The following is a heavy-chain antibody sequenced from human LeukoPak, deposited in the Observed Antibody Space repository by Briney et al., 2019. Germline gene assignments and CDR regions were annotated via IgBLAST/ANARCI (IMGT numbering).Heavy chain of an antibody. CDR2: ISSGSDII. J-gene: IGHJ3*01. CDR3: ARGSSEVLLWFGESPN. V-gene: IGHV3-48*01. D-gene: IGHD3-10*01. CDR1: RLALSTFS. Sequence: VGSLRLSCAPSRLALSTFSVSSVGQAAGPRRRGFSHISSGSDIIYYADSVKGRFTISRDNANNSLYLQMNRLRADDTAVYYCARGSSEVLLWFGESPNWGQGTMVTVSS.